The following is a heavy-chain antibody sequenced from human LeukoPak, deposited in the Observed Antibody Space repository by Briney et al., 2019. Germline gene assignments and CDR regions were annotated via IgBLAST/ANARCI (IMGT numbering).Heavy chain of an antibody. J-gene: IGHJ4*02. D-gene: IGHD5-18*01. CDR2: ISSSSSYI. CDR1: GFTFSSYS. V-gene: IGHV3-21*01. CDR3: ARAPPGYYYFDY. Sequence: GGSLRLSCAASGFTFSSYSMNWVRQAPGKGLEWVSSISSSSSYIYYADSVKGRFTISRDNAKNSLYLQMNSLRAEDTAVYYCARAPPGYYYFDYWGQGTLVTVSS.